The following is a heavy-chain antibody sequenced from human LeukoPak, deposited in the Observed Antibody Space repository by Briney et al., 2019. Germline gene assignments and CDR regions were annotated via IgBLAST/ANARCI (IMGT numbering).Heavy chain of an antibody. CDR1: GGSFSGYY. Sequence: SETLSLTCAVYGGSFSGYYWSWIRQPPGKGPEWIGEINHSGSTNYNPSLKSRVTISVDTSKNQFSLKLSSVTAADTAVYYCARASRGELSSAYFDYWGQGTLVTVSS. D-gene: IGHD3-16*02. J-gene: IGHJ4*02. CDR3: ARASRGELSSAYFDY. V-gene: IGHV4-34*01. CDR2: INHSGST.